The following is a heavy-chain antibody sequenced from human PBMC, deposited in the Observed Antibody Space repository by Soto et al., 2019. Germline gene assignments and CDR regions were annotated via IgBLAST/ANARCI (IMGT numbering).Heavy chain of an antibody. CDR3: ATVGRYYYDSSGYPDAFDI. CDR1: GYTLTELS. V-gene: IGHV1-24*01. CDR2: FDPEDGET. D-gene: IGHD3-22*01. J-gene: IGHJ3*02. Sequence: ASVKVSWKVSGYTLTELSMHWVRQAPGKGLEWMGGFDPEDGETIYAQKFQGRVTMTEDTSTDTAYMELSSLRSEDTAVYYCATVGRYYYDSSGYPDAFDIWGQGTMVTVSS.